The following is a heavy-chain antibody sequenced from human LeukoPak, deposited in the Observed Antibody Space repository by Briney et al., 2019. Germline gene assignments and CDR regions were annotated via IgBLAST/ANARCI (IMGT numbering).Heavy chain of an antibody. CDR2: INGDGSTT. D-gene: IGHD1-26*01. V-gene: IGHV3-74*01. CDR3: ASSGSYRFDY. J-gene: IGHJ4*02. CDR1: GFSLSDYW. Sequence: PGGSLRLSCAASGFSLSDYWMHWVRQAPGTGLVWVSRINGDGSTTTYADSVKGRFTISRDNAKNTLYLQMSSLRVEDTAVYYCASSGSYRFDYWGQGTLVTVSS.